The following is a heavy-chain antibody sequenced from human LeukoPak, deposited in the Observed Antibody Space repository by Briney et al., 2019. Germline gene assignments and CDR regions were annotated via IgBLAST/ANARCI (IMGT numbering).Heavy chain of an antibody. CDR1: GYSFTSYW. D-gene: IGHD1-1*01. CDR2: IDPSDSYT. V-gene: IGHV5-10-1*01. J-gene: IGHJ4*02. Sequence: GESLKISCKGSGYSFTSYWISWVRPMTGKGLDWMGRIDPSDSYTNYSPSFQGHLTISADKSISTAYLQWSSLKASDTAMYYCARYTTGAFDYWGQGTLVTVSS. CDR3: ARYTTGAFDY.